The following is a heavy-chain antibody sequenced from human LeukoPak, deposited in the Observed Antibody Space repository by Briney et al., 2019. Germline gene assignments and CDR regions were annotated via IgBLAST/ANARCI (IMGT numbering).Heavy chain of an antibody. CDR1: GFAFSTYW. CDR2: IKQAGSEK. CDR3: ASSGYSSAWYAGATGH. D-gene: IGHD6-19*01. J-gene: IGHJ4*02. V-gene: IGHV3-7*01. Sequence: GGSLRLSCAASGFAFSTYWMSWVRQAPGKGLEWVANIKQAGSEKYYVDSVKGRFTISRDNAKNSLYLQRNSLRAEDTAVYHCASSGYSSAWYAGATGHWGQGTLVTVSS.